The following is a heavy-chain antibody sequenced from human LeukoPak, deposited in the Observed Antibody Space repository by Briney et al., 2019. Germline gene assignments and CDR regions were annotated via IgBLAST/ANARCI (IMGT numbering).Heavy chain of an antibody. CDR1: GYTFTFYY. Sequence: ASGTVSCKASGYTFTFYYMHWVRQAPGQGLEWMGWTNPSSGGTRYAQKFQGRVTMTRDTSISTAYMELSRLRSDDTAVYYCARVIVLMVYASRYFDYWGQGTLVTVSS. CDR2: TNPSSGGT. CDR3: ARVIVLMVYASRYFDY. V-gene: IGHV1-2*02. D-gene: IGHD2-8*01. J-gene: IGHJ4*02.